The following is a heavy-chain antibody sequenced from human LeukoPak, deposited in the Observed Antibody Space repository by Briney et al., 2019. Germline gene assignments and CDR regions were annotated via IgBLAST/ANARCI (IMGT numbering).Heavy chain of an antibody. Sequence: SETLSLTCTVSGASVGSAGYHWSWIRQPPGGGLEWNGYIYYISNTNYNPSLKSRVTMSVDPSKNQFSLKLNSVTAADTAVYYCARTQSQSGSYRYYFGYWGQGTLVTVSS. V-gene: IGHV4-61*08. CDR1: GASVGSAGYH. J-gene: IGHJ4*02. CDR3: ARTQSQSGSYRYYFGY. D-gene: IGHD1-26*01. CDR2: IYYISNT.